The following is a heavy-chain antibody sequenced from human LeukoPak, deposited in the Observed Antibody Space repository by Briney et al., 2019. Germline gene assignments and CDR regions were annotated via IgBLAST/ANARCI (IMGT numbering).Heavy chain of an antibody. CDR1: GGSISSYY. V-gene: IGHV4-59*08. CDR2: IYYSGST. CDR3: ARHREMGFWIYGMDV. Sequence: SETLSLTCTVSGGSISSYYWSWIRQPPGKGLEWIGYIYYSGSTNYNPSLKSRVTISVDTSKNQFSLKLSSVTAADTAVYYCARHREMGFWIYGMDVWGQGTTVTVSS. D-gene: IGHD3-3*01. J-gene: IGHJ6*02.